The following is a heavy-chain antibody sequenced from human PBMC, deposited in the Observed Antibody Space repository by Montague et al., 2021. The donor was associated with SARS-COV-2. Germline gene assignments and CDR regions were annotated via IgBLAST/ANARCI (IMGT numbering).Heavy chain of an antibody. CDR1: GASINSGGYY. D-gene: IGHD6-19*01. CDR2: IYYSGST. CDR3: AGVHFVSSGWYPDAFDI. J-gene: IGHJ3*02. Sequence: TLSLTCTVSGASINSGGYYWSWIRQHPGKGLEWIGYIYYSGSTYYNPSLKSRLTISVDTSKNQFSLKLSSVTAADTAVYYCAGVHFVSSGWYPDAFDIWGQGTMVTVSS. V-gene: IGHV4-31*03.